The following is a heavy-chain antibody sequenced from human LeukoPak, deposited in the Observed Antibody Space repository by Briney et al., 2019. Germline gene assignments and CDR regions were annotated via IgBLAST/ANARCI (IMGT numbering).Heavy chain of an antibody. CDR1: GGTFSSYA. D-gene: IGHD3-10*01. Sequence: ASVKVSCKASGGTFSSYAISWVRQAPGQGLEWMGWINPNSGGTNYAQKFQGRVTMTRDTSISTAYMELSRLRSDDTAVYYCARGAINRHGNNWFDPWGQGTLVTVSS. V-gene: IGHV1-2*02. CDR2: INPNSGGT. J-gene: IGHJ5*02. CDR3: ARGAINRHGNNWFDP.